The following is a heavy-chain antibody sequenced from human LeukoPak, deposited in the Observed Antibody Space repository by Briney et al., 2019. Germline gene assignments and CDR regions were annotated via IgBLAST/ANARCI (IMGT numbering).Heavy chain of an antibody. V-gene: IGHV1-69*06. CDR3: ARAPLGVERKYCSGGSCYSTPYYFDY. J-gene: IGHJ4*02. CDR2: IIPIFGTA. D-gene: IGHD2-15*01. Sequence: ASVKFSCKASGGTFSSYAISWVRQAPGQGLEWMGGIIPIFGTADYAQKFQARVTITADKSTSTAYMELSSLRSEDTAVYYCARAPLGVERKYCSGGSCYSTPYYFDYWGQGTLVTVSS. CDR1: GGTFSSYA.